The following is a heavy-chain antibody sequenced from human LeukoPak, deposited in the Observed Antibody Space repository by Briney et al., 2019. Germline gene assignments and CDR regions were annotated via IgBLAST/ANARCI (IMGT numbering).Heavy chain of an antibody. CDR1: GGTFSSYA. CDR2: VIPIFGTA. CDR3: ARVAAASNNWFDP. Sequence: SVKVSCKASGGTFSSYAISWVRQAPGQGLEWMGGVIPIFGTANYAQKFQGRVTITADESTSTAYMELSSLRSEDTAVYYCARVAAASNNWFDPWGQGTLVTVSS. J-gene: IGHJ5*02. D-gene: IGHD6-13*01. V-gene: IGHV1-69*13.